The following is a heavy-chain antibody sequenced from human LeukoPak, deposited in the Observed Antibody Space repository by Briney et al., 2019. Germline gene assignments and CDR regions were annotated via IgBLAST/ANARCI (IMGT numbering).Heavy chain of an antibody. D-gene: IGHD5-12*01. V-gene: IGHV3-48*03. J-gene: IGHJ4*02. CDR1: GFTFSSYE. CDR3: ARGPSGYHNT. Sequence: GGSLRLSCAASGFTFSSYEMNWVRQAPGKGLEWVSYISSSGSTIYYADSVKGRFTIFRDNSKNTLYLQMNSLRAEDTAVYYCARGPSGYHNTGGQGTLVTVSS. CDR2: ISSSGSTI.